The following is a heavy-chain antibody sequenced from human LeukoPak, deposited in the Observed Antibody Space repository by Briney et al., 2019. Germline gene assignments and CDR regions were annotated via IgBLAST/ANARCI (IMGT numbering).Heavy chain of an antibody. CDR2: FSGSTGST. D-gene: IGHD6-19*01. CDR3: AKDDHGGSGWRDYFDY. V-gene: IGHV3-23*01. CDR1: GFTFSSYA. Sequence: AGGSLRLSCAASGFTFSSYAMSWVRKAPGKGLDWVSAFSGSTGSTYYADSVKGRFTISRDNSKSTLYLQMNSLRAEDTAVYYCAKDDHGGSGWRDYFDYWGQGTLVTVSS. J-gene: IGHJ4*02.